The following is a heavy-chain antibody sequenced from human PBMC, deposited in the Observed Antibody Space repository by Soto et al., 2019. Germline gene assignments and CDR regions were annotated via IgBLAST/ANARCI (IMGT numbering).Heavy chain of an antibody. CDR3: AHKGGRGAAMDV. V-gene: IGHV2-5*02. D-gene: IGHD2-15*01. Sequence: QITLKESGPTLVKPTQTLTVTCTFSGFSLSSSGVGVGWIRQPPGKALEWLALIYWDGDKRYSPFLKSRLTIPKDTSENQVVLTLTNMDPVDTATYYCAHKGGRGAAMDVWGQGTTVTVSS. CDR1: GFSLSSSGVG. J-gene: IGHJ6*02. CDR2: IYWDGDK.